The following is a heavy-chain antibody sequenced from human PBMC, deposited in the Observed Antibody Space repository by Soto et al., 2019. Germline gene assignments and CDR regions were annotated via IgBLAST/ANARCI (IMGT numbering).Heavy chain of an antibody. J-gene: IGHJ4*02. D-gene: IGHD6-13*01. Sequence: QVQLVQSGAEVKKPGASVKVSCKASCYTFTTYGISWVRQAPGQGLEWMGWISAYSGSTKFAQKLQGRVTMTTDTSTTTAYMELRSLTSDDTAVYYCARDFTKSSSWPYYFDYWGQGTLVTVSS. V-gene: IGHV1-18*01. CDR1: CYTFTTYG. CDR2: ISAYSGST. CDR3: ARDFTKSSSWPYYFDY.